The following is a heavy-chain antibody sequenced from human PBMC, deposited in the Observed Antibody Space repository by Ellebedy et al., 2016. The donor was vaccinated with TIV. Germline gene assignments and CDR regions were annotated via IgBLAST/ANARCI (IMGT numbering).Heavy chain of an antibody. CDR1: GFTVSSNY. CDR3: ASSHAG. V-gene: IGHV3-7*01. Sequence: GESLKISCAASGFTVSSNYMSWVRQAPGKGLEWVAEITPDGSKKYYLDSGKGRFTVSRDNPTNSLYLQMNSLTVEDTAVYYCASSHAGWGQGTLVTVSS. J-gene: IGHJ4*02. CDR2: ITPDGSKK.